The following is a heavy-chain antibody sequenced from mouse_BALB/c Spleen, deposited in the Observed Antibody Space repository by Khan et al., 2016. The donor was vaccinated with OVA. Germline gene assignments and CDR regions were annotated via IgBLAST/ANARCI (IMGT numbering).Heavy chain of an antibody. J-gene: IGHJ2*01. V-gene: IGHV5-6-3*01. Sequence: EVELVESGGGLVQPGGSLKLSCAASGFTFSSYGMSWVRQTPDKRLELVATINSNGGSTYYPDSVEGRFTISRDNAKNTLYLQMSSLKSEYTAMYYCARMARTINWGQGTTLTVSS. CDR1: GFTFSSYG. CDR3: ARMARTIN. CDR2: INSNGGST.